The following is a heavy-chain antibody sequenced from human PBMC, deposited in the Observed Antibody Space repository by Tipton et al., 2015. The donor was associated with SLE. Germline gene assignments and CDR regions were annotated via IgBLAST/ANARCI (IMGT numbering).Heavy chain of an antibody. Sequence: TLSLTCTVSGGSISSGDYYWGWIRQPPGKGLEWIGSIYHSGSTYYNPSLKSRVTISVDTSKNQFSLKLSSVTAADTAVYYCARESRSSGGYWGQGTLVTVSS. CDR1: GGSISSGDYY. V-gene: IGHV4-39*07. CDR2: IYHSGST. D-gene: IGHD6-6*01. CDR3: ARESRSSGGY. J-gene: IGHJ4*02.